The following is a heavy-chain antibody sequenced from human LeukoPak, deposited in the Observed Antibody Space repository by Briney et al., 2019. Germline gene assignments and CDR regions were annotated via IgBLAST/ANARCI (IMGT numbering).Heavy chain of an antibody. V-gene: IGHV3-74*01. CDR1: GFIFSNYW. CDR2: MNTDGSTI. J-gene: IGHJ5*02. CDR3: ATAGKYRFDN. Sequence: PGGSLRLSCAASGFIFSNYWMHWVRQAPGEELVWVSRMNTDGSTINYADYVKGRITISRDNAKNTLYLQMNSLTTEDTAVYYCATAGKYRFDNWGQGILVTVSS. D-gene: IGHD6-19*01.